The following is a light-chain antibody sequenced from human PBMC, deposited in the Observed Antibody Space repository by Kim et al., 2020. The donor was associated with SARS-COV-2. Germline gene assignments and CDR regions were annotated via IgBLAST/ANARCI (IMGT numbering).Light chain of an antibody. CDR3: QQNYNTIT. J-gene: IGKJ5*01. V-gene: IGKV1-39*01. CDR2: AAS. CDR1: QSISRY. Sequence: DIQMTQSPSSLSASIGDRVTITCRASQSISRYLNWYQQKPGKAPKLLIYAASSLQSGVPSRFSGSGSWTDFTLTISSLQPEDFATYYCQQNYNTITFFQGTRL.